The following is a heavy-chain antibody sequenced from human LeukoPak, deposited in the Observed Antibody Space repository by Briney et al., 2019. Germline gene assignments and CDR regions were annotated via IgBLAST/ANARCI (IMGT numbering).Heavy chain of an antibody. J-gene: IGHJ4*02. CDR3: ASAYSSGWSDFDY. D-gene: IGHD6-19*01. V-gene: IGHV1-2*02. CDR1: GYTFTVYY. CDR2: INPNSGDT. Sequence: ASVKVSCKASGYTFTVYYMHWVRQAPGQGLEWMGWINPNSGDTDYAQKFQGRVTMTRDTSISTAYMELSRLRSDDTAVYYCASAYSSGWSDFDYWGQGTLVTVSS.